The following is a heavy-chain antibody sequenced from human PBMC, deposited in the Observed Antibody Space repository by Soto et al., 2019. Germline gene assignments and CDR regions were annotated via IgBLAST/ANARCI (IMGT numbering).Heavy chain of an antibody. CDR3: ARAEGYCSSTSCYALPLGY. J-gene: IGHJ4*02. V-gene: IGHV1-24*01. Sequence: ASVKVSCKVSGYTLTELSMHWVRQAPGKGLEWMGGFDPEDGETIYAQKFQGRVTMTEDTSTDTAYMELSSLRSEDTAVYYCARAEGYCSSTSCYALPLGYWGQGTLVTVSS. CDR2: FDPEDGET. D-gene: IGHD2-2*01. CDR1: GYTLTELS.